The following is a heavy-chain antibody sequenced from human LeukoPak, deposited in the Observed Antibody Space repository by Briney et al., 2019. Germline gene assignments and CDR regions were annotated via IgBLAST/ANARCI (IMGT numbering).Heavy chain of an antibody. CDR1: GGSFSGYY. CDR2: INHSGST. CDR3: ARGGFWNDSSGYFDY. Sequence: PSETLSLTCAVYGGSFSGYYWSWIRQPPGKGLEWIGEINHSGSTNYNPSLKSRVTISVDTSKNQFSLKLSSVTAADTAVYYCARGGFWNDSSGYFDYWGQGTLVTVSS. V-gene: IGHV4-34*01. D-gene: IGHD3-22*01. J-gene: IGHJ4*02.